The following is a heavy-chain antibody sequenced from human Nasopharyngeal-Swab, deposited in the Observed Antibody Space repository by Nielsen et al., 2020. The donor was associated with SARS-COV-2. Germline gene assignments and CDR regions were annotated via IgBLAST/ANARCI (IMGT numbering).Heavy chain of an antibody. CDR1: GFTFGNYG. CDR2: ISGGGGGT. J-gene: IGHJ6*02. V-gene: IGHV3-23*01. Sequence: GESLKISCAAAGFTFGNYGMTRVRQPPGKGLEWVSAISGGGGGTYYADSVKGRFTISRDNSKRTLYLQMNSLRAEDTAVYYCAKEESSYDFWSGYVTNYYYNGMDVWGQGTTVTVSS. D-gene: IGHD3-3*01. CDR3: AKEESSYDFWSGYVTNYYYNGMDV.